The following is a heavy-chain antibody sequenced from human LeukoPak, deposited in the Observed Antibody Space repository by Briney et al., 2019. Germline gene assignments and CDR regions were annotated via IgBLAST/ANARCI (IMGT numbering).Heavy chain of an antibody. V-gene: IGHV3-49*04. Sequence: GGSLRLSCTASGFTFGDYAMSWVRQAPGKGLEWVGFIRSKAYGGTTEYAASVKGRFTISRDDSKSIAYLQMNSLKTGDTAVYYCTSKGSGSYYPIDYWGQGTLVTVSS. CDR1: GFTFGDYA. J-gene: IGHJ4*02. CDR2: IRSKAYGGTT. CDR3: TSKGSGSYYPIDY. D-gene: IGHD3-10*01.